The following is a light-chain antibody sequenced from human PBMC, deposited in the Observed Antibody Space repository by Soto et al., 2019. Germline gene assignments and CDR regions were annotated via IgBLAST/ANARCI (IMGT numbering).Light chain of an antibody. Sequence: VWTLTHANRSLSRGGGDTVCCRASQSVSSYLAWYQQKPGQAPRLLIYDASNRATGIPARFSGSGSGTDFTLSIGILVPEDFAVYYCQQRSNLWTFGQGTKVDI. CDR3: QQRSNLWT. CDR2: DAS. CDR1: QSVSSY. V-gene: IGKV3-11*01. J-gene: IGKJ1*01.